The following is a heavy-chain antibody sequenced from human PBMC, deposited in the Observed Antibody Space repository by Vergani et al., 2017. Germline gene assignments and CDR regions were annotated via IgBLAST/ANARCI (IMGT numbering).Heavy chain of an antibody. V-gene: IGHV1-18*01. J-gene: IGHJ6*03. Sequence: QVQLVQSGAEVKKPGASVKVSCKASGYTFTSYGISWVRQAPGQGLEWMGWISAYNGNTNYAQKLQGRVTMTTDTSTSTAYMELRSLRSDDTAMYYCARDGLTAMVRMGYYYMDVWGKGTTVTVSS. D-gene: IGHD5-18*01. CDR2: ISAYNGNT. CDR3: ARDGLTAMVRMGYYYMDV. CDR1: GYTFTSYG.